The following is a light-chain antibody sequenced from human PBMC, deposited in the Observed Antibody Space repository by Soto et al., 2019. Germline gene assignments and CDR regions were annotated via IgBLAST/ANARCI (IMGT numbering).Light chain of an antibody. CDR1: QSVSKN. Sequence: EIVMTQSPATLSVSPGERATLSCRASQSVSKNLAWYQQKPGQAPRLLMFGASTRATGVPARISGSGSGTEFTLTISSLQSEDFAAYYCQQYSRWPPTFGHGTKLAIK. CDR2: GAS. J-gene: IGKJ2*01. CDR3: QQYSRWPPT. V-gene: IGKV3-15*01.